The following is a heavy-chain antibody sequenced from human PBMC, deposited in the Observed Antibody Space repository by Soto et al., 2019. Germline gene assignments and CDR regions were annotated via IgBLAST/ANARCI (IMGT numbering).Heavy chain of an antibody. J-gene: IGHJ4*02. CDR1: GYSFSNYA. CDR3: ARVGYDILTGYPSGRLDY. D-gene: IGHD3-9*01. V-gene: IGHV1-3*01. CDR2: INAGNGNT. Sequence: ASVKVSCKASGYSFSNYAMHWVRQAPGQSLEWMGWINAGNGNTKYSQKFQGRVTITRDTSASTAYMELSSLRSEDTAVYYCARVGYDILTGYPSGRLDYWGQGTLVTVS.